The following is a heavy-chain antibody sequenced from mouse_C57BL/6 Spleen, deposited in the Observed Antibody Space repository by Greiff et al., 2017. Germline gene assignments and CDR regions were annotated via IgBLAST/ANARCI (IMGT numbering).Heavy chain of an antibody. Sequence: EVQRVESGPGMVKPSQSLSLTCTVTGYSITSGYDWHWIRHFPGNKLEWMGYISYSGSTNYNPSLKSRISITHDTSKNHFFLKLNSVTTEDTATYSCARGGGGGVAWFAYWGQGTLVTVSA. V-gene: IGHV3-1*01. J-gene: IGHJ3*01. CDR2: ISYSGST. CDR1: GYSITSGYD. CDR3: ARGGGGGVAWFAY.